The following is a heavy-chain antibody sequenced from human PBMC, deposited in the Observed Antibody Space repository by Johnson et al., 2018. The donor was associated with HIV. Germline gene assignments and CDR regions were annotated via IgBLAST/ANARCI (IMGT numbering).Heavy chain of an antibody. D-gene: IGHD1-1*01. CDR3: ARPLDWKDLSDALDI. CDR1: GFVFSDYV. J-gene: IGHJ3*02. Sequence: QVQLVESGGGVVQPGGSLTLSCAASGFVFSDYVMHWVRQAPGKGLDWVTFIRYDGTNKYYAASVKGRVNISRDNSKNTVYLQMNSLRADDTAMYYCARPLDWKDLSDALDIWGQGTMVSVSS. V-gene: IGHV3-30*02. CDR2: IRYDGTNK.